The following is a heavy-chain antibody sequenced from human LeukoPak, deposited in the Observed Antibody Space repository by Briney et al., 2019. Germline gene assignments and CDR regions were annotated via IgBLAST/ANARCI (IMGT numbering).Heavy chain of an antibody. J-gene: IGHJ4*02. CDR1: GFIFSSYG. D-gene: IGHD2-21*02. V-gene: IGHV3-30*02. Sequence: GGSLRLSCAASGFIFSSYGMHWVRQAPGKGLEWVAFIRYGGSHKYYADSVKGRFSISRDNSKNTLYLQVNGLRTEDTAVYYCAKDRLLNCRGDCYIFDYWGQGTVVTVSS. CDR2: IRYGGSHK. CDR3: AKDRLLNCRGDCYIFDY.